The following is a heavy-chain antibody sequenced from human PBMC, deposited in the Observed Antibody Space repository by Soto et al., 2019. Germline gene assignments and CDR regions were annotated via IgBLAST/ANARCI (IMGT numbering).Heavy chain of an antibody. V-gene: IGHV3-30*18. CDR1: GFTFSHYA. CDR3: AKDGGRQAGFYYYGMAV. J-gene: IGHJ6*02. D-gene: IGHD3-10*01. CDR2: ISYDESEK. Sequence: QVQLVESGGGVVQPGKSLRLSCAASGFTFSHYAMHWVRQAPGKGLEWVAVISYDESEKYYADSVKGRCTISRDNSKNTLYLQMNSLRAEDTAVYYCAKDGGRQAGFYYYGMAVWGQGTTVTVSS.